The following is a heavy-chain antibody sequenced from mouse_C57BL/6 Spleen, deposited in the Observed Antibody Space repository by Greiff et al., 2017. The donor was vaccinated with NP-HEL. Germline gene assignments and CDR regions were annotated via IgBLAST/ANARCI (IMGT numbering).Heavy chain of an antibody. CDR1: GYSITSCYY. D-gene: IGHD3-2*02. CDR3: ESNRAQATVIDY. CDR2: ISYDGTN. J-gene: IGHJ2*01. V-gene: IGHV3-6*01. Sequence: EVQLQESGPGLVKPSQSLSLTCSVTGYSITSCYYWNWIRQFPENQLEWMGYISYDGTNNYNPSLKNRISITHDTSKNQFFQMLNSVTADDAASYYCESNRAQATVIDYWGQGTTVTVSS.